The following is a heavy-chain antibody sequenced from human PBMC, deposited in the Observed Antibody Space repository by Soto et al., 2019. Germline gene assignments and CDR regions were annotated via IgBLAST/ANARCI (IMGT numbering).Heavy chain of an antibody. CDR3: ARDRRNYYGSGSYTPLDY. D-gene: IGHD3-10*01. Sequence: PSETLSLTCTVSGGSISSGGYYWSWIRQHPGKGMEWIGYIYYSGSTYYNPSLKSRVTISVDTSKNQFSMKLSSVTAADTAVYYCARDRRNYYGSGSYTPLDYWGQGTLVTVSS. CDR2: IYYSGST. J-gene: IGHJ4*02. CDR1: GGSISSGGYY. V-gene: IGHV4-31*03.